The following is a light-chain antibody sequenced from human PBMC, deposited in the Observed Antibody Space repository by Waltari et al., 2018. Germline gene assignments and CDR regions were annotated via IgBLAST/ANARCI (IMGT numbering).Light chain of an antibody. CDR1: SSDVGGYNY. Sequence: QSALTQPASVSGSPGQSITISCTGTSSDVGGYNYVSLYQHYLGKAPKLIIYEVTNRPSGVSNRFSGSKSGNTASLTISGLRTEDEADYYCSSYTSSSAYVFGGGTRVTVL. J-gene: IGLJ1*01. CDR2: EVT. CDR3: SSYTSSSAYV. V-gene: IGLV2-14*01.